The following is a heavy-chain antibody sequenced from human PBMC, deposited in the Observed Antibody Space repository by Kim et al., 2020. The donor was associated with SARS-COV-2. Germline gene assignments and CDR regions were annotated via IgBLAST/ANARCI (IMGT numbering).Heavy chain of an antibody. CDR3: ARVGRIAADIKNYYYGMDV. CDR2: INTNTGNP. Sequence: ASVKVSCKASGYTFTSYAMNWVRQAPGQGLEWMGWINTNTGNPTYAQGFTGRFVFSLDTSVSTAYLQISSLKAEDTAVYYCARVGRIAADIKNYYYGMDVWGQGTTVTVSS. V-gene: IGHV7-4-1*02. J-gene: IGHJ6*02. CDR1: GYTFTSYA. D-gene: IGHD6-6*01.